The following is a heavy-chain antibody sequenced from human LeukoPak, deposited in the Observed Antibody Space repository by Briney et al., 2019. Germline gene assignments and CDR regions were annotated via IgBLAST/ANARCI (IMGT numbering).Heavy chain of an antibody. J-gene: IGHJ4*02. D-gene: IGHD3-10*01. CDR2: IYYSGST. Sequence: SETLSLTCTVSGGAISSGSYYWGWIRQPPGKGLEWIGSIYYSGSTYYNPSLKSRVTISVDTSKNQFSLKLSSVTAADTAVYYCARVCHYGSGSYPLFDYWGQGTLVTVSS. CDR3: ARVCHYGSGSYPLFDY. CDR1: GGAISSGSYY. V-gene: IGHV4-39*07.